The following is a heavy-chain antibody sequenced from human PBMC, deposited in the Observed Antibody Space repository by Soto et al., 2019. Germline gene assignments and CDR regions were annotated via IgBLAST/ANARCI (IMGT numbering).Heavy chain of an antibody. CDR2: ITSSSITM. J-gene: IGHJ4*02. D-gene: IGHD1-26*01. CDR1: GFTFSTHS. CDR3: VGEVGFQLIY. Sequence: QPGGSLRLSCAASGFTFSTHSMNWVRQAPGKGLEWISYITSSSITMYADSVKGRFTISRDNGKNSLYLQMNSLRAEDTAVYFCVGEVGFQLIYWGQGTLVTVS. V-gene: IGHV3-48*01.